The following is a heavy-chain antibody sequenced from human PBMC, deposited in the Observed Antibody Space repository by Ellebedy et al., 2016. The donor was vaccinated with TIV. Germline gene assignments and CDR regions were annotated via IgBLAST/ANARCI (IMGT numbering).Heavy chain of an antibody. V-gene: IGHV5-51*01. Sequence: GGSLRLXCRGSGYTFTNYCVGWVRQMPGKGLEWMGIIYPADSDTRYSPSFQGQVTISVDKSISTAYLQWSSLKASDSATYYCTRLGVTRSGWYSRNSFDYWGQGTLVTVSS. CDR2: IYPADSDT. D-gene: IGHD6-19*01. CDR1: GYTFTNYC. J-gene: IGHJ4*02. CDR3: TRLGVTRSGWYSRNSFDY.